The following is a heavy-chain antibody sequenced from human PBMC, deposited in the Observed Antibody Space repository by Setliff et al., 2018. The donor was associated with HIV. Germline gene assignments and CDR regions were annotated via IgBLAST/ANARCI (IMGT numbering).Heavy chain of an antibody. D-gene: IGHD3-16*01. CDR2: INHSGST. V-gene: IGHV4-34*01. CDR1: GGSFSGYY. J-gene: IGHJ4*01. Sequence: SETLSLTCAVYGGSFSGYYWTWIRQSPGKGLEWIGEINHSGSTNYNPSLKSRVTISVDTSKNQFSLKLSSLTAADTAVYYCARGGGITWRSYSFDYWGHGALVTVSS. CDR3: ARGGGITWRSYSFDY.